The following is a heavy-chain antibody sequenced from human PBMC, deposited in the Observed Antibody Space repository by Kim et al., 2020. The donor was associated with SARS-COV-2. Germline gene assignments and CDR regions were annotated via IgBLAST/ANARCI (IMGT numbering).Heavy chain of an antibody. CDR1: GYSFTSYW. Sequence: GESLKISCKGSGYSFTSYWIGWVRQMPGKGLEWMGIIYPGDSDTRYSPSFQGQVTISADKSISTAYLQWSSLKASDTAMYYCARLPRYCSSTSCYYYYYMDVWGKGTTVTVSS. D-gene: IGHD2-2*01. CDR3: ARLPRYCSSTSCYYYYYMDV. J-gene: IGHJ6*03. V-gene: IGHV5-51*01. CDR2: IYPGDSDT.